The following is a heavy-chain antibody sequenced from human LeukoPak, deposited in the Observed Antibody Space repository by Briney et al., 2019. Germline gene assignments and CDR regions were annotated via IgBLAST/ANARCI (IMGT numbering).Heavy chain of an antibody. CDR1: GLTFNSYG. V-gene: IGHV3-33*01. Sequence: GGSLRLSCAASGLTFNSYGMQWVRQAPGKGLEWVAGIWYDGSNKYYVDSVKGRFTISRDNSKNTLYLQMNSLRAEDTAVYYCARDPYDSSGYLDYWGQGTLVTVSS. CDR2: IWYDGSNK. D-gene: IGHD3-22*01. CDR3: ARDPYDSSGYLDY. J-gene: IGHJ4*02.